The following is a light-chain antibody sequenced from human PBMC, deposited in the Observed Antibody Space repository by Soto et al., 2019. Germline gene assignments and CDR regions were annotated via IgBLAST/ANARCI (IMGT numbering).Light chain of an antibody. CDR1: SSDVGGRNF. CDR3: SSSAGSNNLV. J-gene: IGLJ2*01. Sequence: QSVLTQPASVSGSPGQSITISCTGTSSDVGGRNFVSWYQQHPGKAPKLMIYEVSKRPSGVPDRFSGSKSGNTASLTVSGLQAEDEADYYCSSSAGSNNLVFGGGTQLTVL. CDR2: EVS. V-gene: IGLV2-8*01.